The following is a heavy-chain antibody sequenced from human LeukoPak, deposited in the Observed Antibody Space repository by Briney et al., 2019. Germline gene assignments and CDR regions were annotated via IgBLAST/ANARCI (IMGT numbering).Heavy chain of an antibody. D-gene: IGHD3-3*01. Sequence: SETLSLTCTVSGGSISSSSHYWGWIRQPPGKGLEWLGSIYYSGSTYYNPSLKSRVTISVDTSKNQFSLKLSSVTAADTAVYYCARGVMGYDFWSGDNWFDPWGQGTLVTVSS. J-gene: IGHJ5*02. V-gene: IGHV4-39*07. CDR3: ARGVMGYDFWSGDNWFDP. CDR1: GGSISSSSHY. CDR2: IYYSGST.